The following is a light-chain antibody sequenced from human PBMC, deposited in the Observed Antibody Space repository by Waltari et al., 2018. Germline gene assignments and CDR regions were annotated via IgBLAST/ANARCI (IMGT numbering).Light chain of an antibody. J-gene: IGLJ1*01. CDR2: DDN. Sequence: HSVLTQPPSAAGTPGQRVTISCSGSSSNIGTHHVYWYQQFPGRAPRLLLYDDNQRPSGVPRRFSVSKSGTSASLAISGLRSDDEANYYCAAWDDSPSGYVFGTGTEVTVL. V-gene: IGLV1-47*01. CDR3: AAWDDSPSGYV. CDR1: SSNIGTHH.